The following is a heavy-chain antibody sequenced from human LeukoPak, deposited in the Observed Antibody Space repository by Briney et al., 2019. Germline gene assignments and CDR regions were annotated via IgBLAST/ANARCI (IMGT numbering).Heavy chain of an antibody. J-gene: IGHJ4*02. D-gene: IGHD3-22*01. CDR2: ISYDGSNK. V-gene: IGHV3-30-3*01. Sequence: PGGSLRLSCAASGFTFSSYAMHWVRQAPGKGLEWVAVISYDGSNKYYADSVKGRFTISRDNSKNTLYLQMNSLRAEDTAVYYCARDPDSSGYYRYYFDYWGQGTLVTVSS. CDR3: ARDPDSSGYYRYYFDY. CDR1: GFTFSSYA.